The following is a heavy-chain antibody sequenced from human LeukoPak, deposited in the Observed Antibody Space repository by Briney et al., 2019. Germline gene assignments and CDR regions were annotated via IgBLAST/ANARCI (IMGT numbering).Heavy chain of an antibody. D-gene: IGHD2-8*01. V-gene: IGHV3-30*09. CDR1: GFTFTNYA. CDR2: VSYDGTDA. CDR3: VRVSGFCTNGVCPSFDP. Sequence: GRSLRLSCAASGFTFTNYAMNWVRQAPGKGLEWVATVSYDGTDASYADSVKGRFAIFRDNSKNTLYLQMNSLRTEDTAVYYCVRVSGFCTNGVCPSFDPWGQGTLVTVSS. J-gene: IGHJ5*02.